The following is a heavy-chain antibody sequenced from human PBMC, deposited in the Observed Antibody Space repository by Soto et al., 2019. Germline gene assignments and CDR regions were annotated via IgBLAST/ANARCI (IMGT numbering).Heavy chain of an antibody. CDR3: ARDPYYEGTRYYYYYMDV. J-gene: IGHJ6*03. CDR1: GFTFSSYG. V-gene: IGHV3-33*01. Sequence: GGSLRLSCAASGFTFSSYGMHWVRQAPGKGLEWVAVIWYDGSNKYYADSVKGRFTISRDNSKNTLYLQMNSLRAEDTAVYYCARDPYYEGTRYYYYYMDVWGKGTTVTVSS. D-gene: IGHD3-22*01. CDR2: IWYDGSNK.